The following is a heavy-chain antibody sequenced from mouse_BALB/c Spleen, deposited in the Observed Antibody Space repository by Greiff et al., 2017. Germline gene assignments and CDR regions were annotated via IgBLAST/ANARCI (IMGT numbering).Heavy chain of an antibody. V-gene: IGHV1S81*02. CDR2: INPSNGRT. Sequence: QVQLQQPGAELVKPGASVKLSCKASGYTFTSYWMHWVKQRPGQGLEWIGEINPSNGRTNYNEKFKSKATLTVDKSSSTAYMQLRSLTSEDSAVYYCARGVRAMDYWGQGTSVTVSS. CDR1: GYTFTSYW. D-gene: IGHD2-1*01. J-gene: IGHJ4*01. CDR3: ARGVRAMDY.